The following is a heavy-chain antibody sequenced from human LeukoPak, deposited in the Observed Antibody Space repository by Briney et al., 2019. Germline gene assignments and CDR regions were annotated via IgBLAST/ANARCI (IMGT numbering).Heavy chain of an antibody. V-gene: IGHV1-8*01. J-gene: IGHJ6*03. CDR3: ARGGPKQLGVPEYYTDV. CDR2: INPNSGNT. CDR1: GYTFTSYD. D-gene: IGHD6-6*01. Sequence: ASVKVSCKASGYTFTSYDINWVRQATGQGLEWMGWINPNSGNTGYAQKFQGRVTMTRNTSISTAYMELSSLRSEDTAVYYCARGGPKQLGVPEYYTDVWGKGTTVTVSS.